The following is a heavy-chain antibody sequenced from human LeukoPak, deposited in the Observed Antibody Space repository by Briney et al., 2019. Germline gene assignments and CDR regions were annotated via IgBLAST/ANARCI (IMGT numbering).Heavy chain of an antibody. J-gene: IGHJ4*02. V-gene: IGHV4-59*01. CDR1: GDSISHYY. CDR3: ARTGSTVTMLYPFDH. CDR2: IFYSGST. D-gene: IGHD4-17*01. Sequence: SETLSLTCTVSGDSISHYYWSWIRQPPGKGLEWIGYIFYSGSTNYNPSLKSRVIISVDTSRNQFSLKLNSLTAADTAVYYCARTGSTVTMLYPFDHWGQGTLVTVSS.